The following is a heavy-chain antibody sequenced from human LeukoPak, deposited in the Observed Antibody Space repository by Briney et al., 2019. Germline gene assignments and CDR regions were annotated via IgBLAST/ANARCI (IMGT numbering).Heavy chain of an antibody. D-gene: IGHD3-3*01. CDR2: INHSGST. Sequence: PSETLSLTCAVYGGSFSGYYWSWIRQPPGKGLEWIGEINHSGSTNYNPSLKSRVTISVDTSKNQFSLKLSSVTAADTAVYYCARGSLWYDFWSGKGYYYYYMTSGAKGPRSPSP. J-gene: IGHJ6*03. CDR3: ARGSLWYDFWSGKGYYYYYMTS. CDR1: GGSFSGYY. V-gene: IGHV4-34*01.